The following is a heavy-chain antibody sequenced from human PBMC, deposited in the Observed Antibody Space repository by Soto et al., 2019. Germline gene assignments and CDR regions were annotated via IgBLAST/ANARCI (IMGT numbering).Heavy chain of an antibody. V-gene: IGHV4-39*07. CDR2: IDYSGRT. CDR1: GGSISSSNYY. J-gene: IGHJ4*02. Sequence: SETLSLTCIVSGGSISSSNYYWGWIRQSPGKGLEWIASIDYSGRTYYGPSLKSRVTMSLDMSKNQFSLKLSSVTAADTAVYYCARLQYYFAYWGQGTLVTVSS. CDR3: ARLQYYFAY.